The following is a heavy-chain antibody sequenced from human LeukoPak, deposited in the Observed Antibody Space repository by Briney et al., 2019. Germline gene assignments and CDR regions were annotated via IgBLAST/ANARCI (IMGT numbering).Heavy chain of an antibody. Sequence: GASVKVSCKASGYTFTGYYMHWVRQAPGQGLEWMGWINPNSGGTNYAQKFQGRVTMTRDTSISTAYMELSRLRSDDTAVYYCARDGYYYDSSGYSFDYWGQGTLVTVSS. CDR2: INPNSGGT. J-gene: IGHJ4*02. CDR3: ARDGYYYDSSGYSFDY. V-gene: IGHV1-2*02. D-gene: IGHD3-22*01. CDR1: GYTFTGYY.